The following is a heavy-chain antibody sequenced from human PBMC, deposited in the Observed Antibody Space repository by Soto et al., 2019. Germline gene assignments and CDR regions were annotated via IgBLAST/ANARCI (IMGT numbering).Heavy chain of an antibody. CDR1: GYTFTTYY. V-gene: IGHV1-46*01. Sequence: ASVKVSCKASGYTFTTYYMHWVRQASGQGLEWMGIINPSGGSTAYAQKFQGRVTMTRDTSTSTVYMELSGLRSDDTAVYYCARYDVAGYACDIWGQGTMVTV. J-gene: IGHJ3*02. CDR3: ARYDVAGYACDI. CDR2: INPSGGST. D-gene: IGHD6-19*01.